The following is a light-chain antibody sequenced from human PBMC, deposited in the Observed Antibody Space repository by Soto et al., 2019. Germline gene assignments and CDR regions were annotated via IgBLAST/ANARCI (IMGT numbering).Light chain of an antibody. Sequence: DIQMTQSPSTLSASVGGRVTITCRASQSISSWLAWFQQKAGKPPKLMIYSASSLESGVPSRFSGNGSGTEFTLTISSLQPDDFATYYCQQYRSYSYTFGQGTKLEIK. CDR1: QSISSW. CDR3: QQYRSYSYT. V-gene: IGKV1-5*03. J-gene: IGKJ2*01. CDR2: SAS.